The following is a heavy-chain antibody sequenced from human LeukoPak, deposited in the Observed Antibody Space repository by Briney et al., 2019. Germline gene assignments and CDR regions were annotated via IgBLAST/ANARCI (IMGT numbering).Heavy chain of an antibody. J-gene: IGHJ6*03. Sequence: SETLSLTCTVSGGSISSSSYDWGWIRQPPGKGLEWIGSIYYSGSTYYNPSLKSRVTISVDTSKNQFSLKLSSVTAADTAVYYCAREYLPLINYYMDVWGKGTTVTVSS. CDR2: IYYSGST. CDR3: AREYLPLINYYMDV. CDR1: GGSISSSSYD. V-gene: IGHV4-39*01. D-gene: IGHD2-2*01.